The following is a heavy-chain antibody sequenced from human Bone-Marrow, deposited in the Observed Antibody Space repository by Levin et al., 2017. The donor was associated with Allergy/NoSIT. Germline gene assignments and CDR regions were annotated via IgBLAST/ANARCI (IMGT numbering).Heavy chain of an antibody. CDR3: LRDGRDGYNNLDK. Sequence: SCAASGFSFSYYAMHWVRQAPGRGLESLSFLSSSFPSPSSSFSFQGRFTISRDNLKNTVDLQMDSLTLEDTAVYYCLRDGRDGYNNLDKWGQGTLVTVSS. D-gene: IGHD5-24*01. CDR2: LSSSFPSP. V-gene: IGHV3-30-3*01. CDR1: GFSFSYYA. J-gene: IGHJ4*02.